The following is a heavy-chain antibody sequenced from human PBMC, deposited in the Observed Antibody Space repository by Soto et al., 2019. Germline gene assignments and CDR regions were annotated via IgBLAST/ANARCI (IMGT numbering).Heavy chain of an antibody. CDR3: ATVKGPYDSSGYYPAPFDY. J-gene: IGHJ4*02. CDR1: GFTFSSYG. D-gene: IGHD3-22*01. CDR2: ISYDGSNK. V-gene: IGHV3-30*03. Sequence: QVRLVESGGGVVQPGRSLRLSCAASGFTFSSYGMHWVRQAPGKGLEWVAVISYDGSNKYYADSVKGRFTISRDNSKNTLYLQMNSLRAEDTAVYYCATVKGPYDSSGYYPAPFDYWGQGTLVTVSS.